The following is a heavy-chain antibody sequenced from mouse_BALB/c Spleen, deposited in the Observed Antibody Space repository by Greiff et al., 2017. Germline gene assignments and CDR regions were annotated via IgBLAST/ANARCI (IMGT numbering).Heavy chain of an antibody. V-gene: IGHV3-6*02. Sequence: VQLKESGPGLVKPSQSLSLTCSVTGYSITSGYYWNWIRQFPGNKLEWMGYISYDGSNNYNPSLKNRISITRDTSKNQFFLKLNSVTTEDTATYYCAREGGIHRNAMDYWGQGTSVTVSS. CDR1: GYSITSGYY. J-gene: IGHJ4*01. CDR2: ISYDGSN. D-gene: IGHD2-14*01. CDR3: AREGGIHRNAMDY.